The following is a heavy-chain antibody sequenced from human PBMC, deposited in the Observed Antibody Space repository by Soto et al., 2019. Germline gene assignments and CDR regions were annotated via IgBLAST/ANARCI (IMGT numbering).Heavy chain of an antibody. Sequence: ASVKVSCKASGYTFTSYYMHWVRQAPGQGLEWMGIINPSGGSTSYAQKFQGRVTMTRDTSTSTVYMELSSLRSEDTAVYYCASTYSSSSSNYYYGMDDWGQGTTVTVSS. D-gene: IGHD6-6*01. J-gene: IGHJ6*02. CDR2: INPSGGST. V-gene: IGHV1-46*01. CDR1: GYTFTSYY. CDR3: ASTYSSSSSNYYYGMDD.